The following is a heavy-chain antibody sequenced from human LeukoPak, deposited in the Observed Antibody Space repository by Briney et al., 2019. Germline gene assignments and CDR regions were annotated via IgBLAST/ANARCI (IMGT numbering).Heavy chain of an antibody. CDR1: GFTFSDYY. V-gene: IGHV3-11*01. D-gene: IGHD2-15*01. Sequence: GGSLRLSCAASGFTFSDYYMSWIRQAPGKGLEWVSYISSSGSTIYYADSVKGRFTISRDNAKNSLYLQMNSLRAGDTAVYYCAREETCGGSCYYPVPDAFDIWGQGTMVTVSS. J-gene: IGHJ3*02. CDR3: AREETCGGSCYYPVPDAFDI. CDR2: ISSSGSTI.